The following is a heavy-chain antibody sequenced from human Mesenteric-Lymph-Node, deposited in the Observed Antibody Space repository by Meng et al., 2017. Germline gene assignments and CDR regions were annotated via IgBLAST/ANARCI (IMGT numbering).Heavy chain of an antibody. V-gene: IGHV6-1*02. Sequence: QGQLQQSVPGLEKASQPHSHTFAISGDIVSSNSAAWHWIRQAPSRGLEWLGRTYYRSKWYHEYAVSVKSRITISPDTPKNQFSLQLNSMTPEDTAVYYCARGINGGCGDWGQGTLVTVSS. CDR3: ARGINGGCGD. J-gene: IGHJ4*02. D-gene: IGHD4-23*01. CDR2: TYYRSKWYH. CDR1: GDIVSSNSAA.